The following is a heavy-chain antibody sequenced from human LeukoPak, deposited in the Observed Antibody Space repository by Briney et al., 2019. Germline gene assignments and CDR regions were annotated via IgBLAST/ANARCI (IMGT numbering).Heavy chain of an antibody. V-gene: IGHV3-23*01. CDR3: AKDGRFGSSGCYYFDY. CDR1: GYTFSTYP. Sequence: GGSLRLSCVASGYTFSTYPMTWVRQAPGKGLEWVSAISSGGGTTYYADSVKGRFTISRDNSKNTLYLQMNSLRAEDTAVYYCAKDGRFGSSGCYYFDYWGQGTLVTVSS. CDR2: ISSGGGTT. D-gene: IGHD3-22*01. J-gene: IGHJ4*02.